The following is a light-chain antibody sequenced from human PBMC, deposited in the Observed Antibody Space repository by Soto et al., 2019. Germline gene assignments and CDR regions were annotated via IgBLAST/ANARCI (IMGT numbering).Light chain of an antibody. J-gene: IGKJ5*01. CDR2: AAS. CDR1: QDIGSW. V-gene: IGKV1D-12*01. Sequence: DIQMTQSPSSVSASVGDRVTITCRASQDIGSWFAWYQQKPGKVPKLLIYAASILQSGVPSRFSGSGSGTEFTLTINNLQPEDFATYCCQRAKSCPVSFGQGTRLENK. CDR3: QRAKSCPVS.